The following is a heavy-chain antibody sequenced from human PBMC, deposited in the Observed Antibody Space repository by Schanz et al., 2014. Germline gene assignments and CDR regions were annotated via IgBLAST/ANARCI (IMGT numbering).Heavy chain of an antibody. CDR3: ARDFSAYVGNYFDY. CDR1: GYTFISYG. CDR2: IIPILGIA. D-gene: IGHD5-12*01. V-gene: IGHV1-69*10. Sequence: QVQLVQSGAEVRKPGASVKVSCKASGYTFISYGISWVRQAPGQGLEWLGWIIPILGIANYAQNFQGRVTITADKSTSTAYMELTSLRSEDTAVYYCARDFSAYVGNYFDYWGQGTLVTVSS. J-gene: IGHJ4*02.